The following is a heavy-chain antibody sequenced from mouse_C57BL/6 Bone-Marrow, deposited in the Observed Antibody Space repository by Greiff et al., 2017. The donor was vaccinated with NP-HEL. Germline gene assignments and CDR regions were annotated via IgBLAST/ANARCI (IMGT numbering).Heavy chain of an antibody. J-gene: IGHJ1*03. D-gene: IGHD4-1*01. CDR3: ARHEGLGWDGFFDV. CDR2: ISSGGSYT. V-gene: IGHV5-6*01. Sequence: VATISSGGSYTYYPDSVKGRFTLSRDNAKNTLYLQMSSLKSEDTAMYYCARHEGLGWDGFFDVWGTGTTVTVSS.